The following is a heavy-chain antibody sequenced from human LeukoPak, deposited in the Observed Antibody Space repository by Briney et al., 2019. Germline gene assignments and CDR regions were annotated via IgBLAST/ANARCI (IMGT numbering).Heavy chain of an antibody. J-gene: IGHJ1*01. CDR2: MNPNSGNT. V-gene: IGHV1-8*01. Sequence: ASVKVSCKASGYTFTSYDINRVRQATGQGLEWMGWMNPNSGNTGYAQKFQGRVTMTRNTSISTAYMELSSLRSEDTAVYYCARGRYSSGWYRIRAQYFQHWGQGTLVTVSS. D-gene: IGHD6-19*01. CDR3: ARGRYSSGWYRIRAQYFQH. CDR1: GYTFTSYD.